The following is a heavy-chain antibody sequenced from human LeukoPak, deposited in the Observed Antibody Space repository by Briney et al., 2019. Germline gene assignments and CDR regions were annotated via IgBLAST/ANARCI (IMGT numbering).Heavy chain of an antibody. D-gene: IGHD5-18*01. V-gene: IGHV3-21*01. CDR1: GFSFKNAW. CDR3: ARDRGWIQHDI. CDR2: ISSSSSYI. Sequence: GGSLRLSCVMSGFSFKNAWMNWVRQAPGKGLEWVSSISSSSSYIYYADSVKGRFTISRDNAKNSLFLQMNSLRAEDTAVYYCARDRGWIQHDIWGQGTMVTVS. J-gene: IGHJ3*02.